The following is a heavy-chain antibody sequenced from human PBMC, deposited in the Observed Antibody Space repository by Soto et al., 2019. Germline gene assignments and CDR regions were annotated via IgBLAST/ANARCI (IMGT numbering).Heavy chain of an antibody. J-gene: IGHJ6*02. V-gene: IGHV3-30*18. CDR3: AKSPGRSGYPYYYYGMDV. CDR2: ISYDGSNK. CDR1: GFTFSSYG. D-gene: IGHD3-3*01. Sequence: QVQLVESGGGVVQPGRSLRLSCAASGFTFSSYGMHWVRQAPGKGLEWVAVISYDGSNKYYADSVKGRFTISRDNSKNTLYLKMNSLRAEDTAVYYCAKSPGRSGYPYYYYGMDVWGQGTTVTVSS.